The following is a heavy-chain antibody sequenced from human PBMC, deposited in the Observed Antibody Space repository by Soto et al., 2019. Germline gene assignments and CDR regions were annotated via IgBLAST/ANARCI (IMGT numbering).Heavy chain of an antibody. CDR1: GFTFSSYA. Sequence: GGSLRLSCAASGFTFSSYAMSWVRQAPGKGLEWVSAISGSGGSTYYADSVKGRFTISRDNSKNTLYLQMNSLRAEDTAVYYCAKEPLRGVLVEYYYYGMDVWGQGTTVTVSS. CDR3: AKEPLRGVLVEYYYYGMDV. CDR2: ISGSGGST. V-gene: IGHV3-23*01. J-gene: IGHJ6*02. D-gene: IGHD3-3*01.